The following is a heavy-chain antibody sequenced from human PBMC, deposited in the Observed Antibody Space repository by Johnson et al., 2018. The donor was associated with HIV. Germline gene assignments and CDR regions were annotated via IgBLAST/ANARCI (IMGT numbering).Heavy chain of an antibody. D-gene: IGHD2-21*01. J-gene: IGHJ3*02. CDR1: GFSNYD. V-gene: IGHV3-30*18. CDR2: ISYDGTNK. Sequence: QMLLVESGGGVVQPGRSLRLSCAASGFSNYDMHWVRQAPGRGLEWVSSISYDGTNKYYGDSVKGRFTISRDNSKNTLFLQMDSLRTEDTGVYYCAKAYCPGCDGFDIWGQRTLVTVSS. CDR3: AKAYCPGCDGFDI.